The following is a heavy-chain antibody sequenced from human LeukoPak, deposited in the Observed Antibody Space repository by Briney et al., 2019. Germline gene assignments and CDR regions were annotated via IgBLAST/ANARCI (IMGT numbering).Heavy chain of an antibody. CDR2: IIPIFGTA. Sequence: SVKVSCKASGGTFSSYAISWLRQAPGQGLEWMGGIIPIFGTANYAQKFQGRVTITADESTSTAYMELSSLRSEDTAVYYCARGQSYSSSSVWFDPWGQGTLVTVSS. J-gene: IGHJ5*02. V-gene: IGHV1-69*13. D-gene: IGHD6-6*01. CDR1: GGTFSSYA. CDR3: ARGQSYSSSSVWFDP.